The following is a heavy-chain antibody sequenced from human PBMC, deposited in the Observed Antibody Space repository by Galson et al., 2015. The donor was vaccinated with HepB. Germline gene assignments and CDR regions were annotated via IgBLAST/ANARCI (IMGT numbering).Heavy chain of an antibody. CDR2: FDPEDGET. J-gene: IGHJ3*02. CDR1: GYTLTELS. D-gene: IGHD2-21*02. Sequence: SVKVSCKVSGYTLTELSMHWVRQAPGKGLEWMGGFDPEDGETIYAQKFQGRVTMTEDTSTDTAYMELSSLRSEDTAVYYCATASIYCGGDCSSDAFDIWGQGTMVTVSS. V-gene: IGHV1-24*01. CDR3: ATASIYCGGDCSSDAFDI.